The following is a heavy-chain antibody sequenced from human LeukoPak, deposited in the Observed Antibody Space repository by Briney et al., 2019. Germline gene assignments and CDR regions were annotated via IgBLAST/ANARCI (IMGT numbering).Heavy chain of an antibody. V-gene: IGHV3-9*03. Sequence: GGSLRLSCAASGFTFDDYAMHWVRQTPGKGLEWVSGIIWNGGSIGYADSVKGRFTISRDNAKNSLYLQMNSLRAEDMALYYCAKGRNSGIDYEGDYFDYWGQGTLVTVSS. CDR3: AKGRNSGIDYEGDYFDY. D-gene: IGHD1-14*01. J-gene: IGHJ4*02. CDR1: GFTFDDYA. CDR2: IIWNGGSI.